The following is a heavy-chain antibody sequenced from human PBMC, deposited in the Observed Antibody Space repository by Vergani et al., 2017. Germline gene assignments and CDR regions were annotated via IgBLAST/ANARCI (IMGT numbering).Heavy chain of an antibody. CDR1: GFSFSSYE. CDR3: ASGVRALRAGNYYFCXLDV. J-gene: IGHJ6*03. Sequence: EVQLVESGGDLVQPGGSLRLSCAASGFSFSSYEMNWVRQAPGKGLEWVSYISSSDTTMYYADSVKGRFTISRDNAKNSLYLQMNNLRAKDTAVYYCASGVRALRAGNYYFCXLDVWGTGTTVTVSS. V-gene: IGHV3-48*03. D-gene: IGHD3-10*01. CDR2: ISSSDTTM.